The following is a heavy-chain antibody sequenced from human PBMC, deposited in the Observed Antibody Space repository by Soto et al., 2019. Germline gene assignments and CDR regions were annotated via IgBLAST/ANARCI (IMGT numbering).Heavy chain of an antibody. J-gene: IGHJ4*02. V-gene: IGHV3-30-3*01. CDR3: ARAVDAAMDPLDY. D-gene: IGHD5-18*01. CDR2: TSDDGDIQ. Sequence: GGSLRLSCAASGFDLRKYAMHWVRQSPGKGPEWVAITSDDGDIQYYADSVKGRFTISRDNSKNTLYLQMTTLRSEDAAVYFCARAVDAAMDPLDYWGQGTLVTVSS. CDR1: GFDLRKYA.